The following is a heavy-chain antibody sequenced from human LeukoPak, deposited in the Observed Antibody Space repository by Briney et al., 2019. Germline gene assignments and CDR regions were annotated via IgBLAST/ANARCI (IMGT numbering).Heavy chain of an antibody. Sequence: SETLSLTCSVSGYSISSGYYWGWIRPPPGKGLEWIGSLFRGGSTYYNPSLKSRATISGDTSKNQFSLNLSSVTAADTAVYYCARVGTNYCTSSSCYTLWGQGTLVTVSS. D-gene: IGHD2-2*02. CDR1: GYSISSGYY. V-gene: IGHV4-38-2*02. CDR2: LFRGGST. J-gene: IGHJ4*02. CDR3: ARVGTNYCTSSSCYTL.